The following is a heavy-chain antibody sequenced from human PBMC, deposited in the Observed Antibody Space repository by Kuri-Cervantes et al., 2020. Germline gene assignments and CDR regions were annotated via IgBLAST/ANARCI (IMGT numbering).Heavy chain of an antibody. CDR3: TTGLCSGGSCYHFHYYYGMDV. J-gene: IGHJ6*02. CDR2: IWYDGSNK. V-gene: IGHV3-33*01. D-gene: IGHD2-15*01. Sequence: GGSLRLSCAASGFTFSSYGMHWVRQAPGKGLEWVAVIWYDGSNKYYADSVKGRFTISRDNSKNTLYLQMNSLKTEDTAVYYCTTGLCSGGSCYHFHYYYGMDVWGQGTTVTVSS. CDR1: GFTFSSYG.